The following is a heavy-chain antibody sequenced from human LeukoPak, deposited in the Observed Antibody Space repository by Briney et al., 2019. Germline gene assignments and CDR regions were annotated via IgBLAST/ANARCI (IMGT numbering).Heavy chain of an antibody. Sequence: GGSLRLSCAASGFTFDDYAMHWVRQAPGKGLEWVSGISWNSGSIGYADSVKGRFTISRDNSKNTLYLQMNSLRAEDTAVYYCAKDELESGLIWFGEGERKNYYYYYGMDVWGQGTTVTVSS. D-gene: IGHD3-10*01. J-gene: IGHJ6*02. CDR3: AKDELESGLIWFGEGERKNYYYYYGMDV. V-gene: IGHV3-9*01. CDR2: ISWNSGSI. CDR1: GFTFDDYA.